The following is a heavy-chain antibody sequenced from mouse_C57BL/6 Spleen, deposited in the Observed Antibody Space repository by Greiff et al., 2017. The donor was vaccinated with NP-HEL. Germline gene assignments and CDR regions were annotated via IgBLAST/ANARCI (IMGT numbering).Heavy chain of an antibody. D-gene: IGHD2-2*01. CDR1: GYTFTSYW. V-gene: IGHV1-52*01. Sequence: QVQLQQPGAELVRPGSSVKLSCKASGYTFTSYWMHWVKQRPIQGLEWIGNIDPSDSETHYNQKFKDKATLTVDKSSSPAYMQLSSLTSEDSAVYYCARGGYDGEFAYWGQGTLVTVSA. CDR3: ARGGYDGEFAY. J-gene: IGHJ3*01. CDR2: IDPSDSET.